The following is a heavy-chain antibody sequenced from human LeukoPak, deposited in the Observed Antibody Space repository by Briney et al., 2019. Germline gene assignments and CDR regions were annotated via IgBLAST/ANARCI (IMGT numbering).Heavy chain of an antibody. V-gene: IGHV3-23*01. D-gene: IGHD1-1*01. J-gene: IGHJ4*02. CDR2: ISGSGGST. Sequence: GRSLRLSCAASGFTFYDYAMHWVRQAPGKGLEWVSAISGSGGSTYYADSVKGRFTISRDNSKNTLYLQMNSLRAEDTAVYYCAKDAQLVWPQAFDYWGQGTLVTVSS. CDR3: AKDAQLVWPQAFDY. CDR1: GFTFYDYA.